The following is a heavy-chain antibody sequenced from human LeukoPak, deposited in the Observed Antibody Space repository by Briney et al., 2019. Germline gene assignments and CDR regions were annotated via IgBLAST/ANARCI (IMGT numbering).Heavy chain of an antibody. J-gene: IGHJ4*02. V-gene: IGHV3-48*01. CDR2: ISSSSSTM. CDR3: ATNAYYYSY. D-gene: IGHD3-10*01. CDR1: GFTFSGYN. Sequence: GGSLRLSCAASGFTFSGYNMNWVRQAPGKGLEWLSYISSSSSTMYYADAVKGRFTISRDNAKSSLYLQMNSLRAEDTAVYYCATNAYYYSYWGQGTLVSVSS.